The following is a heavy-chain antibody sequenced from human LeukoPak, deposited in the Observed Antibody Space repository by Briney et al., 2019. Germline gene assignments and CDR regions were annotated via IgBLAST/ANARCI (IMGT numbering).Heavy chain of an antibody. CDR2: ISSSGSTI. CDR1: GFTFSSYE. CDR3: ARSGWSIDY. Sequence: GGSLRLSCAASGFTFSSYEMNWVRQAPGKGLEWVSYISSSGSTIYYADSVKGRFTISRDNAKNSPYLQMNSLRAEDTAVYYCARSGWSIDYWGQGTLVTVSS. D-gene: IGHD6-19*01. V-gene: IGHV3-48*03. J-gene: IGHJ4*02.